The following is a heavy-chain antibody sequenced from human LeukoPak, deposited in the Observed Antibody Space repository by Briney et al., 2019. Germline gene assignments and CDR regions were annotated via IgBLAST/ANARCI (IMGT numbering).Heavy chain of an antibody. D-gene: IGHD2-15*01. CDR3: AGGEDIRELDF. V-gene: IGHV1-24*01. J-gene: IGHJ4*02. CDR1: GHTLSDFS. CDR2: SDPEEGET. Sequence: GASVKVSCKRSGHTLSDFSMHWVRQAPGKGLEWMGGSDPEEGETIYAQRFLGRVTMTEDTATGTAYMELSSLTSEDTAMYYCAGGEDIRELDFWGQGTLVTVSS.